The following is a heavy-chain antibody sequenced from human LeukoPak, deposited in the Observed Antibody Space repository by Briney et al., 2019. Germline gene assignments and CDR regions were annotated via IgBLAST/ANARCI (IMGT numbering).Heavy chain of an antibody. CDR1: GYTFTSYG. CDR3: ARPPTCSSTSCPEYYFDY. Sequence: GASVKVSCKASGYTFTSYGISWVRQAPGQGLEWMGWISAYNGNTNYAQKLQGRVTMTTDTSTSTAYMELRSLRSDDTAVYYCARPPTCSSTSCPEYYFDYWGQGTLVTVSS. CDR2: ISAYNGNT. J-gene: IGHJ4*02. V-gene: IGHV1-18*01. D-gene: IGHD2-2*01.